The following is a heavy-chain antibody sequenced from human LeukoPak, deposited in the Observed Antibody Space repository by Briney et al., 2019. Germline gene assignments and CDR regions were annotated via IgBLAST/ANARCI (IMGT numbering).Heavy chain of an antibody. J-gene: IGHJ5*02. CDR3: ARGGIVGSRTNWFDP. V-gene: IGHV4-61*08. CDR1: GASVSSIGYS. D-gene: IGHD1-26*01. CDR2: IYYIGST. Sequence: SETLSLTCGVSGASVSSIGYSWSWIRQPPGKGLECIGYIYYIGSTNYNPSLKSRVTISLDTSKSQFSLKLTSVTPADTAVYYCARGGIVGSRTNWFDPWGQGILVTVSS.